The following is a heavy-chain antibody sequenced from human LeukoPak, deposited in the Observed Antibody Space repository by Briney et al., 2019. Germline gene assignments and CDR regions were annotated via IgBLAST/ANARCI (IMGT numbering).Heavy chain of an antibody. D-gene: IGHD1-1*01. V-gene: IGHV4-59*01. Sequence: SETLSLTCTVSGGSISSYYWSWIRQPPGKGLEWIGYIYYSGSTNYNPSLKSRVTISVDTSKNQFSLKLSSVTAADTAVYYCTRAGETQLFDYWGQGTLVTVSS. CDR1: GGSISSYY. CDR2: IYYSGST. J-gene: IGHJ4*02. CDR3: TRAGETQLFDY.